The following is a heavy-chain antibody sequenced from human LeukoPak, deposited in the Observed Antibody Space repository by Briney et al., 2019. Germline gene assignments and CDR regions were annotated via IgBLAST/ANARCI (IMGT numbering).Heavy chain of an antibody. CDR3: ARDGKADYYGSGNPPRYWYFDL. D-gene: IGHD3-10*01. CDR2: ISSSSSYI. Sequence: GGSLRLSCAASGFTFSSYWMHWVRQVPGKGLEWVSSISSSSSYIYYADSVKDRFTISRDNAKNSLYLQMNSLRAEDTAVYYCARDGKADYYGSGNPPRYWYFDLWGRGTLVTVSS. J-gene: IGHJ2*01. CDR1: GFTFSSYW. V-gene: IGHV3-21*01.